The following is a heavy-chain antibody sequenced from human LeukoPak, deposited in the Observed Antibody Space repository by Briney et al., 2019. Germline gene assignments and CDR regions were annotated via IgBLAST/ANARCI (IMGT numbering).Heavy chain of an antibody. Sequence: SETLSLTCTVSGDSITRYYWSWIRQPAGKGLEWIGRIYTSGNTNYNPSLKGRVTMSVDTSKNQFSLNLSSVTAADTAVYYCARGRGSSWYYFDYWGQGTLVTVSS. V-gene: IGHV4-4*07. D-gene: IGHD6-13*01. CDR2: IYTSGNT. CDR1: GDSITRYY. J-gene: IGHJ4*02. CDR3: ARGRGSSWYYFDY.